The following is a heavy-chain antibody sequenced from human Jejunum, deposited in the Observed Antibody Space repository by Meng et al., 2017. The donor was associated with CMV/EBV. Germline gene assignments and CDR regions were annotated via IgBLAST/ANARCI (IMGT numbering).Heavy chain of an antibody. CDR1: GFAFNTYA. D-gene: IGHD1-26*01. CDR3: AREGVVGATDFDY. Sequence: SGFAFNTYAFHWVRQAPGKGLEWISYINFSGNSKYYADSVRGRFTISRDNSKNSLYLLMSSLGVEDTAVYYCAREGVVGATDFDYWGQGTLVTVSS. CDR2: INFSGNSK. V-gene: IGHV3-48*03. J-gene: IGHJ4*02.